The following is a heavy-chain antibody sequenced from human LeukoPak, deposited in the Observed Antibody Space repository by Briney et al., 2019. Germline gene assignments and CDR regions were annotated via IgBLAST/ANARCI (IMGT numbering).Heavy chain of an antibody. J-gene: IGHJ5*02. CDR3: ASGVIADNH. CDR2: IRFDGSLK. V-gene: IGHV3-30*02. D-gene: IGHD2-21*01. Sequence: GGSLRLSCATSGFTFSSSAMQWVRQAPGKGLEWVAFIRFDGSLKDYGDSVKGRFTISRDNSRNTLYLQMNSLRFEDTAVYYCASGVIADNHWGQGTLVTVSS. CDR1: GFTFSSSA.